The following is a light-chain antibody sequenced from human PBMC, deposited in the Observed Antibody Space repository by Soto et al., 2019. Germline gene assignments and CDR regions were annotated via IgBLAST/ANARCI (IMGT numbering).Light chain of an antibody. CDR1: QSISNN. CDR3: HQYNNWPPKVT. Sequence: EIGVTQSPGTLSVSPGERATLSCRASQSISNNLAWYQQKAGQAPRLLIYGASTRATGIPARVSGSGSGTEFTLTISSLQSEDFAVYYCHQYNNWPPKVTFGQGTRLEIK. CDR2: GAS. J-gene: IGKJ5*01. V-gene: IGKV3-15*01.